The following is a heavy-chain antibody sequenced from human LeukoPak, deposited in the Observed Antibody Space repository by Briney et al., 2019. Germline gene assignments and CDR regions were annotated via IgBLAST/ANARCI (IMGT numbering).Heavy chain of an antibody. J-gene: IGHJ4*02. V-gene: IGHV5-10-1*01. CDR1: GYSFTSYW. Sequence: GESLRISCKGSGYSFTSYWISWVRQMPGKGLEWMGRIDPSDSYTNYSPSFQGHVTTSADKSISTAYLQWSSLKASDTAMYYCATSPGNYYDSSGPLDYWGQGTLVTVSS. CDR3: ATSPGNYYDSSGPLDY. D-gene: IGHD3-22*01. CDR2: IDPSDSYT.